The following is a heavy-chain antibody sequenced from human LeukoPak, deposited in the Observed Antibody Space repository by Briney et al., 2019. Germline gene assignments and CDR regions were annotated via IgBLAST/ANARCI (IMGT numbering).Heavy chain of an antibody. J-gene: IGHJ3*02. V-gene: IGHV3-7*01. CDR2: IKQDGSEK. D-gene: IGHD3-10*01. Sequence: GALRLSCAASGFTFSSYWMSWVRQAPGKGLEWVANIKQDGSEKYYADSVKGRFTISRDNAKNSLYLQMNSLRAEDTAVYYCARGSGGSGSYLNDAFDIWGQGTMVTVSS. CDR1: GFTFSSYW. CDR3: ARGSGGSGSYLNDAFDI.